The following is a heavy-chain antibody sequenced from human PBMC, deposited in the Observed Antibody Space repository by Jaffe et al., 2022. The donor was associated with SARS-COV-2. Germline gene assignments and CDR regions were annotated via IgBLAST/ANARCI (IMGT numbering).Heavy chain of an antibody. CDR2: IYYSGST. D-gene: IGHD3-10*01. V-gene: IGHV4-39*01. J-gene: IGHJ5*02. CDR1: GGSLGSSDYH. CDR3: ARRIVPMVRGVLGRNRPKNVWFDP. Sequence: QLQLQESGPGLVKPSETLSLTCTVFGGSLGSSDYHWGWVRQPPGKGLEWIGSIYYSGSTFYNPSLKSRVTISVDTSKNQFSLKLSSVTAADTAVYYCARRIVPMVRGVLGRNRPKNVWFDPWGQGTLVTVS.